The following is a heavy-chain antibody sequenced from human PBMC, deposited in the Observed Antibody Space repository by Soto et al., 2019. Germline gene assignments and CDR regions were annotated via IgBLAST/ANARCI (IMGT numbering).Heavy chain of an antibody. Sequence: PGGSLRLSCAASGFAFRSFGMHWVRQAPGKGLEWVALLSYDASDKYYAHSVRGRFTISRDDSNNTLYLQMNSLTTEDTAVYYCAKVLSGYYQSFLESWGQGTLVTVSS. D-gene: IGHD3-3*01. CDR1: GFAFRSFG. CDR3: AKVLSGYYQSFLES. J-gene: IGHJ4*01. V-gene: IGHV3-30*18. CDR2: LSYDASDK.